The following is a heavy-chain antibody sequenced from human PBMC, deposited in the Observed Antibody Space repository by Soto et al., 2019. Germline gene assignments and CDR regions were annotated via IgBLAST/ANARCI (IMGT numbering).Heavy chain of an antibody. D-gene: IGHD2-8*02. CDR3: ARYFFDSTGYFDY. CDR2: INADNSST. V-gene: IGHV1-3*01. J-gene: IGHJ4*02. CDR1: GYSLTAYA. Sequence: GASVKVSCKTSGYSLTAYAMHWVRQAPGRSLEPMGWINADNSSTKVSERFQGRVTITRDTVANTVYLELSSLTSVDTAVYYCARYFFDSTGYFDYWGQGTPVTVSS.